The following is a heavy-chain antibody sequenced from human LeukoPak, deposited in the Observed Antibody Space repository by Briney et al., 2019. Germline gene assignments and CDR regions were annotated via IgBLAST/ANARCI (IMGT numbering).Heavy chain of an antibody. J-gene: IGHJ4*02. CDR1: GGSISSGSYY. CDR2: IYTSGST. CDR3: ARGYGSGSRFDY. Sequence: PSETLSLTCTVSGGSISSGSYYWRWIRQPAGKGLEWIGRIYTSGSTNYNPSLKSRVTISVDTSKNQFSLKLSSVTAADTAVYYCARGYGSGSRFDYWGQGTLVTVSS. V-gene: IGHV4-61*02. D-gene: IGHD3-10*01.